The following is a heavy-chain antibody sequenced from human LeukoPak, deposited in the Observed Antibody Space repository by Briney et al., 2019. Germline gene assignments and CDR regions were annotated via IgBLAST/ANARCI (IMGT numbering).Heavy chain of an antibody. D-gene: IGHD2/OR15-2a*01. Sequence: PGGSLRPSCAASGFTFSSYEMNWVRQAPGKGLEWVSYISSSGSTIYYADSVKGRFTISRDNAKDSLYLQMNSLRAEDTAAYYCARLKGGILYYFDYWGQGTLVTVSS. CDR2: ISSSGSTI. CDR3: ARLKGGILYYFDY. CDR1: GFTFSSYE. V-gene: IGHV3-48*03. J-gene: IGHJ4*02.